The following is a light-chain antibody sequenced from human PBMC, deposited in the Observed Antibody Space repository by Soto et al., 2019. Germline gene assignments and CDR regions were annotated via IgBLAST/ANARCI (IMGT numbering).Light chain of an antibody. CDR3: QQSYSTPRT. CDR1: QSISSY. Sequence: EIQMSQSPSSLSASVGDRVTITCRASQSISSYLNWYQQKPGKAPKLLIYAASSLQSGVPSRFSGSGSGTDFTLPISSLQPEDGATYYWQQSYSTPRTFGQGTKVDIK. J-gene: IGKJ1*01. V-gene: IGKV1-39*01. CDR2: AAS.